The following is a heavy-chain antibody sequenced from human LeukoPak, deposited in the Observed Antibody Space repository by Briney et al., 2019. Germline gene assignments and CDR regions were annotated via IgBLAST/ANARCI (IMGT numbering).Heavy chain of an antibody. CDR2: ISSSGSTI. V-gene: IGHV3-48*03. CDR3: AIDGSTLKNC. D-gene: IGHD2-2*01. CDR1: GFNFSSYK. Sequence: GGSLRLSCAEPGFNFSSYKMNWVRQAPGKGLEWVSYISSSGSTIYSADSVKGRFTISRDNAKNSLYLQMNSLRAEDTAVYYLAIDGSTLKNCGGQGILVTVSS. J-gene: IGHJ4*02.